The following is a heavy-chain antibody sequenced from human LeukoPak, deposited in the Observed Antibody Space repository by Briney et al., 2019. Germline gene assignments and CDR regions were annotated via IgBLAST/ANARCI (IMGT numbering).Heavy chain of an antibody. D-gene: IGHD5-18*01. CDR3: ARDMIQLSGGPASWFDP. V-gene: IGHV1-46*01. CDR2: INPSGGST. CDR1: GYTFTSYY. J-gene: IGHJ5*02. Sequence: ASVKVSCKASGYTFTSYYMHWVRQAPGQGLEWMGIINPSGGSTSYAQKFQGRVTMTRDTSTSTVYMELSSLRPEDTAVYYCARDMIQLSGGPASWFDPWGQGTLVTVSS.